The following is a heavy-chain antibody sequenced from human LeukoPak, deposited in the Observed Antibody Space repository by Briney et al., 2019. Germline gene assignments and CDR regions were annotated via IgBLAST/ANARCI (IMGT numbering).Heavy chain of an antibody. J-gene: IGHJ4*02. V-gene: IGHV4-34*01. D-gene: IGHD3-10*01. CDR1: GGHFRDYF. CDR2: IHNSGTT. Sequence: SEALSLTCAVSGGHFRDYFWNWIRPSPGKGPEWIGVIHNSGTTNYNPSLNSRVTMSEDTSKNQFYLNLSSVTAADTAVYYCARRYYYNLGSFPFDFWGQGTLVTVSS. CDR3: ARRYYYNLGSFPFDF.